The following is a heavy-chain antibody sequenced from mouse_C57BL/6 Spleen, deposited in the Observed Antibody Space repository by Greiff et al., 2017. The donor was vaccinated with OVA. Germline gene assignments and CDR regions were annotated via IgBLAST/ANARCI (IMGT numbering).Heavy chain of an antibody. D-gene: IGHD2-3*01. Sequence: EVNVVESGGGLVQPKGSLKLSCAASGFSFNTYAMNWVRQAPGKGLEWVARIRSKSNNYATYYADSVKDRFTISRDDSESMLYLQMNNLKTEDTAMYYCVRQGYYAWYFDVWGTGTTVTVSS. CDR1: GFSFNTYA. CDR2: IRSKSNNYAT. V-gene: IGHV10-1*01. CDR3: VRQGYYAWYFDV. J-gene: IGHJ1*03.